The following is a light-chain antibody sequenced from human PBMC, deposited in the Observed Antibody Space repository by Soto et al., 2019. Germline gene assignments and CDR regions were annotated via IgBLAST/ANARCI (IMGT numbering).Light chain of an antibody. CDR1: QGIGNE. J-gene: IGKJ1*01. CDR2: TAS. Sequence: AIQMTQSPSSLCASVGDRVIITCRASQGIGNELGWYQQKPGKAPKLLIYTASTLQSGVPSRFAGSGSGTDFTLTISRLQPEDFATYYCLQDRSYPRTFGQGTKVEIK. CDR3: LQDRSYPRT. V-gene: IGKV1-6*01.